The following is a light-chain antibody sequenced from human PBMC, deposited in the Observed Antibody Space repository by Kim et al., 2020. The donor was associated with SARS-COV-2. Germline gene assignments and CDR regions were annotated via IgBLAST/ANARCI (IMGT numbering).Light chain of an antibody. CDR2: KAS. V-gene: IGKV1-5*03. Sequence: DIQMTQSPSILSASVGDRVTITCRASQSVSSWLAWYQQKPGKAPKLLISKASSLEGGVPSRFSGLGSGTEFTLTINTLQPDDFATYSCQQYDSHPYTFGQGTKLEI. CDR1: QSVSSW. CDR3: QQYDSHPYT. J-gene: IGKJ2*01.